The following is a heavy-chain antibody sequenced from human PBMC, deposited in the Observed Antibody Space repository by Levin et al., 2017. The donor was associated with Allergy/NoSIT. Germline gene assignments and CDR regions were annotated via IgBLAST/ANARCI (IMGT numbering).Heavy chain of an antibody. CDR1: GFTFSSYG. D-gene: IGHD6-19*01. CDR3: ARGLGRRQWLDDY. CDR2: IWYDGSNK. Sequence: GGSLRLSCAASGFTFSSYGMHWVRQAPGKGLEWVAVIWYDGSNKYYADSVKGRFTISRDNSKNTLYLQMNSLRAEDTAVYYCARGLGRRQWLDDYWGQGTLVTVSS. V-gene: IGHV3-33*01. J-gene: IGHJ4*02.